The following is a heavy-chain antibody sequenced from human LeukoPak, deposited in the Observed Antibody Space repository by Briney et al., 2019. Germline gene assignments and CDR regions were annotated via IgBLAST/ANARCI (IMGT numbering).Heavy chain of an antibody. Sequence: GRSLRLSCAASGCTFTNFGLHWVRQAPGKGLEWVAVIWYDGSKKYYTDSVKGRFTISRDNSKNTLYLQMNSLRADDTSVYYCARDYYDRSGYFYFDSWGQGTLVTVSS. V-gene: IGHV3-33*01. D-gene: IGHD3-22*01. J-gene: IGHJ4*02. CDR3: ARDYYDRSGYFYFDS. CDR2: IWYDGSKK. CDR1: GCTFTNFG.